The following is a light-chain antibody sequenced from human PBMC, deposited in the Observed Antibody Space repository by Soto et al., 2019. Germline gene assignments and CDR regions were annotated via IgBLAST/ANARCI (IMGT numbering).Light chain of an antibody. CDR3: QQYGSSPWT. CDR2: GTS. CDR1: QSVSSSY. V-gene: IGKV3-20*01. J-gene: IGKJ1*01. Sequence: EIVLTQSPGTLSLSPGERATLSCRASQSVSSSYLAWYQQKPGQAPRLLFYGTSSRATGIPDRFSGSGSGTDFTLTISRLEPEDFAVYYCQQYGSSPWTFGQVTKVEIK.